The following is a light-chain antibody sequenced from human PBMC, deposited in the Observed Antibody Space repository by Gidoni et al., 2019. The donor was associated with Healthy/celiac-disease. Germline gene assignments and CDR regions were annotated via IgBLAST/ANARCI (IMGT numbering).Light chain of an antibody. Sequence: DIQMTQSPSSLSASVGDRVTITCQASQDISNYLNWYQQKPGKAPKLLIYDASNVETGVPSRFSGSGAGTDFTFTISSLQPEEIATYYCQQYDNLPYTFGQGPKLEIK. CDR3: QQYDNLPYT. J-gene: IGKJ2*01. CDR1: QDISNY. CDR2: DAS. V-gene: IGKV1-33*01.